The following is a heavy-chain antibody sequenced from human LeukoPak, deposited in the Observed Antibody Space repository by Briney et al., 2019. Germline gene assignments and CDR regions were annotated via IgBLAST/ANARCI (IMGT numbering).Heavy chain of an antibody. Sequence: SETLSLTCTVSGGSISSGSYYWSWLRQPAGKGLEWIVRIYTSGSTNYNPSLKSRVTISVDTSKNQFSLKLSSVTAADTAVYYCARGLAASRNYYYYYYMDVWGKGTTVTVSS. CDR3: ARGLAASRNYYYYYYMDV. J-gene: IGHJ6*03. CDR1: GGSISSGSYY. V-gene: IGHV4-61*02. CDR2: IYTSGST. D-gene: IGHD1-14*01.